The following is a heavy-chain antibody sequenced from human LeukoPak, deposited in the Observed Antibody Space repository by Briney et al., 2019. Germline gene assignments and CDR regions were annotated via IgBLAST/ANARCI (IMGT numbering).Heavy chain of an antibody. Sequence: GGSLRLSCRASGFTFSRYLMTWVRQGPGKGLEWVVNIKADGSKEYYVDSVMGRFTISRDNAQNSLFLQMNSLRTDDTAVYYRARGYGDYYYGVDVWGQGTTVTISS. J-gene: IGHJ6*02. D-gene: IGHD4-17*01. CDR1: GFTFSRYL. CDR3: ARGYGDYYYGVDV. V-gene: IGHV3-7*04. CDR2: IKADGSKE.